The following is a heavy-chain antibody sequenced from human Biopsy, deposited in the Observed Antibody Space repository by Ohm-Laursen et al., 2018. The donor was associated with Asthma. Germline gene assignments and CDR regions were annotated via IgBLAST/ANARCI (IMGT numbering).Heavy chain of an antibody. V-gene: IGHV3-30*03. CDR2: ISYDGRET. Sequence: SLRLSCAAAGFRFPIYGMHWVRQGPGKGPEWVALISYDGRETGYVDSVKGRFTISRDNFRNTVHLQMSSLRPEDSAVYYCTRDRFYNSVTSESFYYGVDVWGQGTTVTVSS. D-gene: IGHD2-21*02. J-gene: IGHJ6*02. CDR3: TRDRFYNSVTSESFYYGVDV. CDR1: GFRFPIYG.